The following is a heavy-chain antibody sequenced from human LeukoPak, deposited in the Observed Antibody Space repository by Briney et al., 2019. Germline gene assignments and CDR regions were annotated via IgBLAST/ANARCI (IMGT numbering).Heavy chain of an antibody. CDR1: GFTFSSYE. D-gene: IGHD3-16*01. CDR3: AKGSPPGD. CDR2: ISTTSGFT. V-gene: IGHV3-48*03. Sequence: PGGSLRPSCAASGFTFSSYEMNWVRRAPGKGLEWVSYISTTSGFTNYADSVRGRFTISRDNVKNSLYLQMNTLRPEDTAVYYCAKGSPPGDWGQGTLVTVSS. J-gene: IGHJ4*02.